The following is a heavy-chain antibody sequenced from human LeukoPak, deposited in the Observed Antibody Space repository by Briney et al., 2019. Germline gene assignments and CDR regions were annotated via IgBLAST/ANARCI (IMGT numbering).Heavy chain of an antibody. CDR1: GFTFSSYS. CDR2: ISSSSSYI. D-gene: IGHD3-3*01. V-gene: IGHV3-21*01. J-gene: IGHJ4*02. Sequence: PGRSLRLSCAASGFTFSSYSMNWVRQAPGKGLEWVSSISSSSSYIYYADSVKGRFTISRDNAKNSLYLQMNSLRAEDTAVYYCARAGVEEVTIFGVVIKYYFDYWGQGTLVTVSS. CDR3: ARAGVEEVTIFGVVIKYYFDY.